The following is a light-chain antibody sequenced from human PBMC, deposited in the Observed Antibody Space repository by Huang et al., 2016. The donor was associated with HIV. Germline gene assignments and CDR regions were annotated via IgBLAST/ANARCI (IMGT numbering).Light chain of an antibody. Sequence: DIQMTQSPSSLSASVGDRVTITCRASQNINIYLNWFQHKPGKAPKLLIYNAASLQSGVPSRFSGSGSGTDFTLTIRTLQPEEFATYFCQQSSSTHWTFGPGTKVEI. CDR3: QQSSSTHWT. CDR2: NAA. V-gene: IGKV1-39*01. J-gene: IGKJ1*01. CDR1: QNINIY.